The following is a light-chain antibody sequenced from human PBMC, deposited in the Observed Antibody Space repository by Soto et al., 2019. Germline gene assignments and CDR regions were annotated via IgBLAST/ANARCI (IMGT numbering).Light chain of an antibody. CDR1: QSAASH. V-gene: IGKV3-11*01. J-gene: IGKJ5*01. Sequence: EILMTQSPATLSVSAGERADLTWRAIQSAASHLAWYQQKPGQAPRLLIYGASARAAGIPARFSVSGSGTDFALTISSLEPKDFAVYYCQHRSNWPQGITFGQGTRLEI. CDR3: QHRSNWPQGIT. CDR2: GAS.